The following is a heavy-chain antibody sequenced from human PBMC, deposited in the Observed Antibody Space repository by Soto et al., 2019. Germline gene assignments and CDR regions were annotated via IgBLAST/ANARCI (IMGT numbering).Heavy chain of an antibody. V-gene: IGHV1-46*01. D-gene: IGHD3-3*01. Sequence: ASVKVSCKASGYSFISHYIHWVRQAPGQGLEWMGFIDVSSGSATLAQKFQGRVTITRDMSTSTVYMELSSLRSEDTAVYYCAGPRGWSGYYPTPYGMDVWGKGTTVTV. CDR1: GYSFISHY. CDR3: AGPRGWSGYYPTPYGMDV. CDR2: IDVSSGSA. J-gene: IGHJ6*04.